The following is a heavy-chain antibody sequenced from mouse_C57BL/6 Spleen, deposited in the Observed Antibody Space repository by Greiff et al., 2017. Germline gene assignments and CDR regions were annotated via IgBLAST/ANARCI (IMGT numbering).Heavy chain of an antibody. CDR2: IDPSDSYT. D-gene: IGHD2-1*01. J-gene: IGHJ4*01. V-gene: IGHV1-69*01. CDR1: GYTFTSYW. CDR3: AFYYGNYGGFAMDY. Sequence: QVHVKQPGAELVMPGASVKLSCKASGYTFTSYWMHWVKQRPGQGLEWIGEIDPSDSYTNYNQKFKGKSTLTVDKSSSTAYMQLSSLTSEDSAVYYCAFYYGNYGGFAMDYWGQGTSVTVSS.